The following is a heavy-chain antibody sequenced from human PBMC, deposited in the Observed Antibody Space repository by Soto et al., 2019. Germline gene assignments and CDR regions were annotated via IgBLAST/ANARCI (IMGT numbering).Heavy chain of an antibody. J-gene: IGHJ6*02. V-gene: IGHV3-48*01. CDR1: GFTFSSYS. CDR2: ISSSSSTI. CDR3: ARGSKGYYYGSSQARYWYYYYSMDV. Sequence: GGSLRLSCAASGFTFSSYSMNWVRQAPGKGLEWVSYISSSSSTIYYADSVKGRFTISRDNSMNTLYLQMNSLRAEDTAVYYCARGSKGYYYGSSQARYWYYYYSMDVWGQGTTVTVSS. D-gene: IGHD3-10*01.